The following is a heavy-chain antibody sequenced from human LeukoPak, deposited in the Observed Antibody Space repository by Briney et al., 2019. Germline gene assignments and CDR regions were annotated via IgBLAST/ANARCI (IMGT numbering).Heavy chain of an antibody. Sequence: GGSLRLSYAASGFTFSSYAMSWVRQAPGKGLEWVSAISGSGGSTYYADSVKGRFTISRDNSKNTLYLQMNSLRAEDTAVYYCDTTGYYDFWSGYSDFDYWGQGTLVTVSS. CDR2: ISGSGGST. V-gene: IGHV3-23*01. CDR3: DTTGYYDFWSGYSDFDY. D-gene: IGHD3-3*01. CDR1: GFTFSSYA. J-gene: IGHJ4*02.